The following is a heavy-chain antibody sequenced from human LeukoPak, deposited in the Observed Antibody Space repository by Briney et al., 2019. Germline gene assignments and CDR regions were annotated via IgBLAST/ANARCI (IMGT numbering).Heavy chain of an antibody. CDR2: ISYDGSNK. CDR3: AKDLGSGSPSAY. D-gene: IGHD1-26*01. Sequence: SCKASGYTFTSYGMHWVRQAPGKGLEWVAVISYDGSNKYYADSVKGRFTISRDDFKNTLYLQMNSLRAEDTAVYYCAKDLGSGSPSAYWGQGTLVTVSS. V-gene: IGHV3-30*18. J-gene: IGHJ4*02. CDR1: GYTFTSYG.